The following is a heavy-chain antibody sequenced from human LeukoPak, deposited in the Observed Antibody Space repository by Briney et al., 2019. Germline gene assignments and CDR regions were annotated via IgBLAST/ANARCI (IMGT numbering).Heavy chain of an antibody. CDR1: GFTYSSYA. CDR3: TGRIGTTYSSSWDY. CDR2: ISGRGGST. J-gene: IGHJ4*02. D-gene: IGHD6-13*01. V-gene: IGHV3-23*01. Sequence: GGSLRLSCAASGFTYSSYAMSWVRQAPGKGLEWVSAISGRGGSTYYADAVKGRFTISRDNSKNTLYLEMNSLSAEDTAVYYCTGRIGTTYSSSWDYWGQGTLVTVSS.